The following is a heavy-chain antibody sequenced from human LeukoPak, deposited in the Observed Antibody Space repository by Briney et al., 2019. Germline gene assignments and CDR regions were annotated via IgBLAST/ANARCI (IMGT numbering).Heavy chain of an antibody. CDR1: GGSNSNNNW. CDR3: ARATFNSQPPWQGWRGPFDY. J-gene: IGHJ4*02. CDR2: INHSGST. Sequence: SGTLSLTCAVSGGSNSNNNWWSWVRQPPGKGLEWIGEINHSGSTNYNPTLKSRVTISVDTSKNQFSLKLSSVTAADTAVYYCARATFNSQPPWQGWRGPFDYWGQGTLVTVSS. D-gene: IGHD2-15*01. V-gene: IGHV4-4*02.